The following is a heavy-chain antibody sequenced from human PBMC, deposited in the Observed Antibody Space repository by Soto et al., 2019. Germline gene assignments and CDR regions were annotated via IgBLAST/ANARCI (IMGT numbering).Heavy chain of an antibody. J-gene: IGHJ4*02. CDR1: GYTFTNYG. CDR2: ISAYTGNT. CDR3: AIGPERRSKAYFEY. Sequence: DSVKVSCKASGYTFTNYGITWVRQAPGQGLEWMGWISAYTGNTNYAQKVQGRVTMSTDTSTSTAYLELRSLRSDDTAVYYCAIGPERRSKAYFEYWGQGTLFSVSS. D-gene: IGHD1-26*01. V-gene: IGHV1-18*01.